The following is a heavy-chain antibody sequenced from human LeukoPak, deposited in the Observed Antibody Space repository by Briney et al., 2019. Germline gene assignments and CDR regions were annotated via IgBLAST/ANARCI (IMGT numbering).Heavy chain of an antibody. Sequence: TLETLSLTCTVSGGSINKYYWSWIRQPPRKGLEWIGDIYYSGSTNYNPSLKSRVTISVDTTKNQFSLKVSSVTAADTAVYYCVRANYFDYWGHGTLVTVSS. V-gene: IGHV4-59*01. CDR3: VRANYFDY. J-gene: IGHJ4*01. CDR1: GGSINKYY. CDR2: IYYSGST.